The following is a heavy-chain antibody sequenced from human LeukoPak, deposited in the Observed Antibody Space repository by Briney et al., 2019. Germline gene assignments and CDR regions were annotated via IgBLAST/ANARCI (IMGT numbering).Heavy chain of an antibody. Sequence: SETLSLTCTVSGGSISSSSYYWGWIRQPPGKGLEWIGSIYYSGSTYYNPSLKSRVTISVDTSKNQFSLKLSSVTAADTAVYYCARFPGYTRQKGLDYWGQGTLVTVSS. D-gene: IGHD5-18*01. J-gene: IGHJ4*02. CDR3: ARFPGYTRQKGLDY. CDR1: GGSISSSSYY. CDR2: IYYSGST. V-gene: IGHV4-39*01.